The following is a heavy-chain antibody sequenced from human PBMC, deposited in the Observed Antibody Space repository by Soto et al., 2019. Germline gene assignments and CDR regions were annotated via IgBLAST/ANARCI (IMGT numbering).Heavy chain of an antibody. CDR1: GYTFTSYD. CDR3: ARGEKKPYYYYGMDV. J-gene: IGHJ6*02. Sequence: ASVKVSCKASGYTFTSYDINWARQATGQGLEWMGWMNPNSGNTGYAQKFQGRVTMTRNTSISTAYMELSSLRSEDTAVYYCARGEKKPYYYYGMDVWGQGTTVTVSS. V-gene: IGHV1-8*01. CDR2: MNPNSGNT.